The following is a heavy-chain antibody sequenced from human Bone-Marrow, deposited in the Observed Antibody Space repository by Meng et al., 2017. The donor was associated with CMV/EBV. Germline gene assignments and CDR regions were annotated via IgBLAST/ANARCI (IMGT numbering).Heavy chain of an antibody. D-gene: IGHD2-15*01. J-gene: IGHJ6*02. V-gene: IGHV3-21*01. CDR3: AKVAPTYYYGMDV. Sequence: GESLKISCAAAGFGFSKFEMNWLRQAPGKGLEWVSSISSSSSYIYYADSVKGRFTISRDNAKNSLYLQMNSLRAEDTAVYYCAKVAPTYYYGMDVWGQGTTVTVSS. CDR1: GFGFSKFE. CDR2: ISSSSSYI.